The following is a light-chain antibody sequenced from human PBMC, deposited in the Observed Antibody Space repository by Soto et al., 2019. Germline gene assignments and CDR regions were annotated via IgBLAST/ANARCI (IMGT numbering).Light chain of an antibody. CDR2: DAS. J-gene: IGKJ4*01. CDR1: QSVRSY. Sequence: EIVLTQSPATLSLSPGERATLSCRASQSVRSYLAWYQQKPGRAPRLLIYDASSRATGIPARFSGSGSGTDFTLTISSLEPEDFAVYYCQQRSNWLTFGGGTKVEIK. CDR3: QQRSNWLT. V-gene: IGKV3-11*01.